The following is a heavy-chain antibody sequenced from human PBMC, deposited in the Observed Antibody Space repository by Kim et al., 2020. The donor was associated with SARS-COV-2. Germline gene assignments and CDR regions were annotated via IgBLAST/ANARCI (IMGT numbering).Heavy chain of an antibody. D-gene: IGHD6-6*01. CDR2: ISYDGSNK. J-gene: IGHJ3*02. V-gene: IGHV3-30-3*01. CDR1: GFTFSSYA. Sequence: GGSLRLSCAASGFTFSSYAMHWVRQAPGKGLEWVAVISYDGSNKYYADSVKGRFTISRDNSKNTLYLQMNSLRAEDTAVYYCARDPFLAARPEDDAVGIWGQGTLVTVSS. CDR3: ARDPFLAARPEDDAVGI.